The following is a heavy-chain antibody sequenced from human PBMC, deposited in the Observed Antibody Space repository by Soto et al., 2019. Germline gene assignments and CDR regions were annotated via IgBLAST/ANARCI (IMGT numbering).Heavy chain of an antibody. J-gene: IGHJ4*02. V-gene: IGHV3-30*18. D-gene: IGHD2-15*01. CDR3: AKEVHCGGGSCAWSEGFDY. CDR2: ISYEGSHT. CDR1: GFIFSSYG. Sequence: QVQLVESGGGVVQPGRSLRLSCAASGFIFSSYGMHWVRQAPGKGLEWVAVISYEGSHTYYADSVKGRFTITRDNSKNTLYLQMNSRRPEDTAVDYCAKEVHCGGGSCAWSEGFDYWGQGTLLTVSS.